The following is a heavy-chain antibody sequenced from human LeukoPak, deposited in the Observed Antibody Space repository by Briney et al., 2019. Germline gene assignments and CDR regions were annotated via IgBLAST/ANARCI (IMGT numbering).Heavy chain of an antibody. CDR3: ARDLVTVTKGFDI. CDR2: IYYSGST. V-gene: IGHV4-61*08. CDR1: GGSISSGDYY. Sequence: SEKLSLTCTVSGGSISSGDYYWSWIRQPPGKGLEWFGYIYYSGSTNYNPSLKSRVTISIDTSKNQFSLKLSSVTAADTAVYYCARDLVTVTKGFDIWGQGTMVSVSS. J-gene: IGHJ3*02. D-gene: IGHD4-17*01.